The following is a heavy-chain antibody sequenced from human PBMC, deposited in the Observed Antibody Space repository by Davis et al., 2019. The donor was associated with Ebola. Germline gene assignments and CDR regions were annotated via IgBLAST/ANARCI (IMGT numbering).Heavy chain of an antibody. V-gene: IGHV3-21*01. CDR3: ARDPGYSGYDYVYFDY. D-gene: IGHD5-12*01. Sequence: GESLKISCAASGFTFSSYAMHWVRQAPGKGLEWVSSISSSSSYIYYADSVKGRFTISRDNAKNSLYLQMNSLRAEDTAVYYCARDPGYSGYDYVYFDYWGQGTLVTVSS. CDR2: ISSSSSYI. J-gene: IGHJ4*02. CDR1: GFTFSSYA.